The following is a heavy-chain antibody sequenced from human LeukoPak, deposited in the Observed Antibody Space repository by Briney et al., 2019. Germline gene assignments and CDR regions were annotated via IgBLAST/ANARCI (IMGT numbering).Heavy chain of an antibody. CDR2: INHSGST. CDR3: ARPSGWSGPNWFDP. D-gene: IGHD6-19*01. Sequence: SETLSLTCAVYGGSFSGYYWSWIRQPPGKGLEWIGEINHSGSTNYNPSLKSRVTISVDTSKNQFSLKLSSVTAADTAAYYCARPSGWSGPNWFDPWGQGTLVTVSS. J-gene: IGHJ5*02. CDR1: GGSFSGYY. V-gene: IGHV4-34*01.